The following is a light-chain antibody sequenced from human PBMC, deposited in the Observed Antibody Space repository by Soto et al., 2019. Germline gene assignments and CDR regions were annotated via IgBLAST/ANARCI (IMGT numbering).Light chain of an antibody. CDR3: QHYGGSPRT. CDR1: QSVGTS. V-gene: IGKV3-20*01. Sequence: EIVLTQSPATLSLSPGERGTLSCRASQSVGTSLAWYQQKPGQAPRLLIYGASNRATGIPDRFSGSGSGTDFTLTISKLEPEAFEVYHCQHYGGSPRTFGQGTKVDIK. CDR2: GAS. J-gene: IGKJ1*01.